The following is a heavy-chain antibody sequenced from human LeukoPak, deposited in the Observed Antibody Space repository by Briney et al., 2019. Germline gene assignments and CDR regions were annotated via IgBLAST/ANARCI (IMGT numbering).Heavy chain of an antibody. Sequence: GGSLRLSCAASEFTFSSDWMSWVREAPGKGLEWVGLIKSKTDGGTTDYAAPVKGRFTISRDDSKNTLYLKMNSLKTEDTAVYYCATDGRLSSHYWGQGTLVTVSS. D-gene: IGHD2-15*01. CDR3: ATDGRLSSHY. V-gene: IGHV3-15*01. J-gene: IGHJ4*02. CDR2: IKSKTDGGTT. CDR1: EFTFSSDW.